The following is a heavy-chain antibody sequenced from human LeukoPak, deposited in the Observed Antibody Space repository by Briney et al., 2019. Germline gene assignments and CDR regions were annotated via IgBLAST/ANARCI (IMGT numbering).Heavy chain of an antibody. J-gene: IGHJ4*02. CDR3: ARDLGIDYYDTSGYYTGTLYFFDY. V-gene: IGHV1-2*02. Sequence: ASVKVSCKASGYTFTGYYMHWVRQAPGQGLEWMGWINPNSGGTNYAQKFQGRVTMTTDTSTDTAYMELGSLRSDDTALYYCARDLGIDYYDTSGYYTGTLYFFDYWGQGTLVTVSS. CDR2: INPNSGGT. CDR1: GYTFTGYY. D-gene: IGHD3-22*01.